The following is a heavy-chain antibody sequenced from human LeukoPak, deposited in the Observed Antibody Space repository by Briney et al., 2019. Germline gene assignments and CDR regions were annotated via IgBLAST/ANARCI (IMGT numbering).Heavy chain of an antibody. CDR3: ATSLRPGGGNSFLLDY. CDR1: GFTFSRFG. CDR2: ISYDGSTK. Sequence: PGRSLRLSCAASGFTFSRFGMHWVRQAPGKGLEWVAVISYDGSTKYYADSVKGRFSISRDNSKNTLYLQMNSLTVHDTAVYYCATSLRPGGGNSFLLDYWGQGIKVTVSS. J-gene: IGHJ4*02. D-gene: IGHD4-23*01. V-gene: IGHV3-30*03.